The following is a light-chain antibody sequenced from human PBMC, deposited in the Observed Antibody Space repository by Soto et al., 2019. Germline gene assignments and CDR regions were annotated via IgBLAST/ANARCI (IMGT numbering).Light chain of an antibody. CDR3: QQRSNWPLT. Sequence: EIVLTQSPATLSLSPGERATLSCRASQSVSSYLAWYQQKPGQAPRLLIYDASNRATGIPVRFSGSGSGTDFNLTISSLEPEDFAVYYCQQRSNWPLTFGGGTKVEIK. V-gene: IGKV3-11*01. CDR1: QSVSSY. J-gene: IGKJ4*01. CDR2: DAS.